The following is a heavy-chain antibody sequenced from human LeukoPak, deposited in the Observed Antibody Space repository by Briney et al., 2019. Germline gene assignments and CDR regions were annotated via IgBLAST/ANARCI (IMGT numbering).Heavy chain of an antibody. CDR3: ARGARGYSSSWVQFDY. CDR1: GFTVSSNY. V-gene: IGHV3-66*02. D-gene: IGHD6-13*01. CDR2: IYSGGST. Sequence: PGGSLRLSCAASGFTVSSNYMSWVRQAPGKGLEWVSVIYSGGSTYYADSVKGRFTISRDNSKNTLYLQMNSLRAEDTAVYYCARGARGYSSSWVQFDYWGQGTLVTVSS. J-gene: IGHJ4*02.